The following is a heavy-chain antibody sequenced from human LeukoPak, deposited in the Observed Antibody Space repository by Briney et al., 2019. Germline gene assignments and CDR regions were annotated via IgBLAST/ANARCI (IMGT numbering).Heavy chain of an antibody. CDR3: ARTIAAAGAPGY. CDR1: GYIFTDYY. Sequence: ASVKVSCKASGYIFTDYYIHWVRQAPGQGLEWMGWINPNSGGASFAQKFQGRVIMIRDTSISTAYMEISSLTSDDTAVYFCARTIAAAGAPGYWGQGTLVTVSS. D-gene: IGHD6-13*01. CDR2: INPNSGGA. J-gene: IGHJ4*02. V-gene: IGHV1-2*02.